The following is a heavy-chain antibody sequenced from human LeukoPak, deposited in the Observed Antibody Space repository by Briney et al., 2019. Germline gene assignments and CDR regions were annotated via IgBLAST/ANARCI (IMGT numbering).Heavy chain of an antibody. J-gene: IGHJ3*02. CDR1: GGSISSSNW. CDR2: IYHSGSI. V-gene: IGHV4-4*02. Sequence: SETLSLTCAVSGGSISSSNWWTWVRQPPGKGLEWIGEIYHSGSINYNPSLKSRVTISVDRSKNQFSLELSSVTAADTAVYYCARDLSRSGDTFDIWGQGTMVTVSS. D-gene: IGHD2/OR15-2a*01. CDR3: ARDLSRSGDTFDI.